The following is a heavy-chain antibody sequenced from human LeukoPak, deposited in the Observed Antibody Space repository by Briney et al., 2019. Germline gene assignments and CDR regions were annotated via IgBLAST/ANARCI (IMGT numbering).Heavy chain of an antibody. J-gene: IGHJ4*02. CDR3: ARRKTPTYYYDSSGYYYFDY. Sequence: SETLSLTCAVYGGSFSGYYWSWIRQPPGKGLEWIGEINHSGSTNYNPSLKSRVTISVGTSKNQFSLKLSSVTAADTAVYYCARRKTPTYYYDSSGYYYFDYWGQGTLVTVSS. V-gene: IGHV4-34*01. CDR2: INHSGST. CDR1: GGSFSGYY. D-gene: IGHD3-22*01.